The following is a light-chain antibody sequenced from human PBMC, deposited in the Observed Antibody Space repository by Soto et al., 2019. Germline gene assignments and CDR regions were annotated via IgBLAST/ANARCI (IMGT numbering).Light chain of an antibody. CDR1: QDISNY. V-gene: IGKV1-33*01. CDR2: DAF. CDR3: QAYDNLRYT. J-gene: IGKJ2*01. Sequence: DIQMTQSPSSLSASVGDRVTITCQASQDISNYLNWYQQKPGKAPKLLIYDAFKLEAGVPSRFSGSGSGTDFTFTISSLQPEDIATSYCQAYDNLRYTFGQGNKLEIK.